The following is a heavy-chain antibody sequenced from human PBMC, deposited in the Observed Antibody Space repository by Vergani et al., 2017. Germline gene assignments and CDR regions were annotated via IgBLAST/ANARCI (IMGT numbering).Heavy chain of an antibody. J-gene: IGHJ3*02. CDR1: GGSISSYY. CDR3: ARNPYCGGDCYSDAFDI. CDR2: IYYSGST. Sequence: QVQLQESGPGLVKPSETLSLTCTVSGGSISSYYWSWIRPPPGTGLEWIGYIYYSGSTNYNPSLKSRVTISVDTSKNQFSLKRSSVTAADTAVYYCARNPYCGGDCYSDAFDIWGQGTMVTVSS. V-gene: IGHV4-59*01. D-gene: IGHD2-21*02.